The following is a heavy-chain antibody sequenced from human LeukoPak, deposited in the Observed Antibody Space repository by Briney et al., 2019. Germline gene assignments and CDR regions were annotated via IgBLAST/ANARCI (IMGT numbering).Heavy chain of an antibody. J-gene: IGHJ6*02. CDR2: IYSGGST. CDR1: GFTVSSNY. Sequence: GGSLRLSCAASGFTVSSNYMSWVRQAPGKGLEWVSVIYSGGSTYYADSVKGRFTISRDNSKNTLYLQMNSLRAEDTAVYYCARDIPLGYCSGGSCYSDYYGVDVWGQGTTVTVSS. CDR3: ARDIPLGYCSGGSCYSDYYGVDV. D-gene: IGHD2-15*01. V-gene: IGHV3-66*01.